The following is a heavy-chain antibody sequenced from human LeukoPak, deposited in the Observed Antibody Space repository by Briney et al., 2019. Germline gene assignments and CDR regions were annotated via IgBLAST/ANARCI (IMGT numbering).Heavy chain of an antibody. Sequence: GGSLRLSCAASGFTFSSYGTHWVRQAPGKGLEWVAVISYDGSNKYYADSVKGRFTISRDNSKNTLYLQMNSLRAEDTAVYYCAKAGVSDAFDIWGQGTMVTVSS. J-gene: IGHJ3*02. CDR2: ISYDGSNK. CDR1: GFTFSSYG. V-gene: IGHV3-30*18. D-gene: IGHD3-10*01. CDR3: AKAGVSDAFDI.